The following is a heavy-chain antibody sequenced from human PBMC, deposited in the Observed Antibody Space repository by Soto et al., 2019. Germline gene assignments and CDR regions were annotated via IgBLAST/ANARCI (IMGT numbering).Heavy chain of an antibody. Sequence: GESLKISCKVSVDSFTNYWIAWVRQTPGKGLEWMGIIHPGDSESRYSPSLQGQVTISADKSITTAYLQWSSLKASDTAMYYCARQIGHYGLDVWGQGTTVTVS. CDR3: ARQIGHYGLDV. V-gene: IGHV5-51*01. J-gene: IGHJ6*02. CDR1: VDSFTNYW. CDR2: IHPGDSES.